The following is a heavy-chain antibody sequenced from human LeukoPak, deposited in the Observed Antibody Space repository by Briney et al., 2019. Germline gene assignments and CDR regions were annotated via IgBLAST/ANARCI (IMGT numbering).Heavy chain of an antibody. J-gene: IGHJ4*02. Sequence: GGSLRLSCAASGFTFSSYAMSWVRQAPGKGLEWVSAISGSGGSTYYADSVKGRFTISRDNSKNTLYLQMNSLRAEDTAVYYCAKRSVVVPAAMGPAFDYWGQETLVTVSS. CDR1: GFTFSSYA. V-gene: IGHV3-23*01. CDR2: ISGSGGST. D-gene: IGHD2-2*01. CDR3: AKRSVVVPAAMGPAFDY.